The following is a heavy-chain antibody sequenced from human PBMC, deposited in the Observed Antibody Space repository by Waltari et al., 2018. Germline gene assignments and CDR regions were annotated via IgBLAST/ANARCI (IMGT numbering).Heavy chain of an antibody. CDR2: IFDSGSP. D-gene: IGHD6-6*01. J-gene: IGHJ4*02. CDR1: GGSISSGNHY. CDR3: VRETFEYSSSWVLDS. V-gene: IGHV4-30-4*08. Sequence: QVQLQESGPGLVKPTQTLSLTCTVSGGSISSGNHYWTWIRQPPGKGLEWIGNIFDSGSPFYSPSLKSRVTISLDTSKNQFSLKLRSVTAADTAVDFCVRETFEYSSSWVLDSWGQGTLVTVSS.